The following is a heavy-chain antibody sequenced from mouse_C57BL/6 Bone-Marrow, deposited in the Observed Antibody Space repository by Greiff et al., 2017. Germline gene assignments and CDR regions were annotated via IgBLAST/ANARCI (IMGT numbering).Heavy chain of an antibody. D-gene: IGHD1-1*01. V-gene: IGHV1-59*01. CDR1: GYTFTSSW. J-gene: IGHJ3*01. Sequence: QVQLQQPGAELVRPGTSVKLSCKASGYTFTSSWMHWVKQRPGQGLEWIGVIDPSDSYTNYNQKFKGKATLTVDTSSSTAYMQLSSLTSEDSAVYYCARKDYGSPGWFAYWGQGTLVTVSA. CDR3: ARKDYGSPGWFAY. CDR2: IDPSDSYT.